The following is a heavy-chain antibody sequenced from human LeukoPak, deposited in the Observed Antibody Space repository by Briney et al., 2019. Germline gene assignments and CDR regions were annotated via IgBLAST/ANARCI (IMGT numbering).Heavy chain of an antibody. V-gene: IGHV3-30*04. CDR3: ARGGNWGYFDY. CDR1: GFSFNMFP. D-gene: IGHD7-27*01. J-gene: IGHJ4*02. CDR2: ISYDGNNK. Sequence: GGSLRLSCAASGFSFNMFPMHWVRQAPGKGLGCVAVISYDGNNKYYPDSVNGRFTISRDNSKNTLFLQMNSLRTEDTAIYHCARGGNWGYFDYWGQGTLVTVSS.